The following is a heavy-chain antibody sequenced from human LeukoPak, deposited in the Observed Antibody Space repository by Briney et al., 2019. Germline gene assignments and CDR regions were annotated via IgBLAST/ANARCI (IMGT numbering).Heavy chain of an antibody. J-gene: IGHJ3*01. CDR3: AREGVGATNDAFDV. CDR2: INPNSGDT. Sequence: ASVKVSCKASGYILTDYYMHWVRQAPGQGLEWMGWINPNSGDTNYAQKFQGRVTMTRDTSISTAYMELSSLRSDDTAVYYCAREGVGATNDAFDVWGQGTMVTVSS. D-gene: IGHD1-26*01. CDR1: GYILTDYY. V-gene: IGHV1-2*02.